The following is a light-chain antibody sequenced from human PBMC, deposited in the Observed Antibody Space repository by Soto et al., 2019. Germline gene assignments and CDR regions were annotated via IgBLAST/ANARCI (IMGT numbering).Light chain of an antibody. CDR3: QQRSNWPLT. CDR1: QSVDSH. V-gene: IGKV3-11*01. CDR2: DAS. J-gene: IGKJ4*01. Sequence: EIVLTQSPATLSLYPGERATLSCRASQSVDSHLVWYQQKPGQAPRLLIYDASNRATGIPDRFSGSGSGTDFSLTISSLEAEDRAVYYCQQRSNWPLTFGGGTKVEIK.